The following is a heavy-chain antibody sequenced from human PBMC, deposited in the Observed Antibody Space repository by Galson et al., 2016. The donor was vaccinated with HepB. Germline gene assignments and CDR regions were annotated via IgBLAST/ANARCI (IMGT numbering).Heavy chain of an antibody. V-gene: IGHV1-2*02. CDR1: GYTFTGYH. CDR3: ARVDSGSYSH. Sequence: LVKVSCKASGYTFTGYHIHWVRQAPGQGLEWMGWINPNSGGTNFAQNFQGRVTMNSDTSISTADMELSRLRIDDTAVYYCARVDSGSYSHWGQGTLVTVSS. J-gene: IGHJ4*02. CDR2: INPNSGGT. D-gene: IGHD1-26*01.